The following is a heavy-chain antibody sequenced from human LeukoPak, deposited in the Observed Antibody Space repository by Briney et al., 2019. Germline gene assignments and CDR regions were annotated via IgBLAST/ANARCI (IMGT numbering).Heavy chain of an antibody. J-gene: IGHJ4*02. CDR2: IRYDGSNK. D-gene: IGHD3-10*01. CDR1: GFTFSSYG. CDR3: AKDGRLLWFGELLFLALDY. V-gene: IGHV3-30*02. Sequence: GGSLRLSCAASGFTFSSYGMHWVRQAPGKGLGWVGFIRYDGSNKYYADSVKGLFTISRDNSKNTLYLRMKSLRAEDPAVYYCAKDGRLLWFGELLFLALDYWGQGTLVTVSS.